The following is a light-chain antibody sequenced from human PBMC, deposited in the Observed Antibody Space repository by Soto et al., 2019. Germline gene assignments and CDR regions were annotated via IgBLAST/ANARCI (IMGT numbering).Light chain of an antibody. J-gene: IGKJ4*01. CDR1: QSVSSSY. V-gene: IGKV3-20*01. Sequence: EIVLTQSPGTLSLSPGERATLSCRASQSVSSSYLAWYQQKPGQAPRLLIYGASSRATGIPDRFSGSGSGTDVTLTISRLEPEDSAVYYCQQYVSIPLTFGGGTKVDI. CDR2: GAS. CDR3: QQYVSIPLT.